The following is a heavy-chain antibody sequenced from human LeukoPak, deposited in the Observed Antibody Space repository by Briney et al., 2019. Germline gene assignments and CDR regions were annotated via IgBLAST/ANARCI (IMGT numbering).Heavy chain of an antibody. D-gene: IGHD6-19*01. CDR3: ARAQWLITLXYFDY. Sequence: GGSLRLSCAASGFTFSSYEMNWVRQAPGKGLEWVSYISSSGSTTYYADSVKGQFTISRDNAKNSLYLQMNSLRAEDTAVYYCARAQWLITLXYFDYWXXGTLVTVS. V-gene: IGHV3-48*03. J-gene: IGHJ4*01. CDR1: GFTFSSYE. CDR2: ISSSGSTT.